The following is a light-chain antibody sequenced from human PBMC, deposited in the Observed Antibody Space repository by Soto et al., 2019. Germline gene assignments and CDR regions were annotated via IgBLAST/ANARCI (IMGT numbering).Light chain of an antibody. CDR1: QSVSSY. CDR2: DAS. CDR3: QQRSNWPST. Sequence: EIVLTQSPATLSLSPGERATLSCRASQSVSSYLAWYQQKPGQAPSLLIYDASNRATGIPARFSGSGSVTDFTLTITSLEPEDFAVYYCQQRSNWPSTFGGGTKVEIK. V-gene: IGKV3-11*01. J-gene: IGKJ4*01.